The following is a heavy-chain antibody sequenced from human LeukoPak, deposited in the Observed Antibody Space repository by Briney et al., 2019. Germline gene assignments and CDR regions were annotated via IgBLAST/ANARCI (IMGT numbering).Heavy chain of an antibody. V-gene: IGHV3-11*01. CDR3: ARDPGGVEPDHYGMDV. CDR1: GFTFSDYY. CDR2: ISSSGSTI. Sequence: GGSLRLSCAASGFTFSDYYMSWIRQAAGKGLEWVSYISSSGSTIYYADSVKGRFTISRDNAKNSLYLQMNSLRAEDTAVYYCARDPGGVEPDHYGMDVWGQGTTVTVSS. J-gene: IGHJ6*02. D-gene: IGHD3-16*01.